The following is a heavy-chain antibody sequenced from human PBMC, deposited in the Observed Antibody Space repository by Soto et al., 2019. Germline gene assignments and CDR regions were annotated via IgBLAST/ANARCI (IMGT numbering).Heavy chain of an antibody. CDR2: IYPGDSDT. Sequence: PGESLKISCKGSGYSFTSYCIGWVRQMPGKGLEWMGIIYPGDSDTRYSPSFQGQVTISADKSISTAYLPWSSLKASDTAMYYCARVMYYGSGSYYPRASYYYYGMDVWGQGTTVTVS. J-gene: IGHJ6*02. CDR1: GYSFTSYC. V-gene: IGHV5-51*01. CDR3: ARVMYYGSGSYYPRASYYYYGMDV. D-gene: IGHD3-10*01.